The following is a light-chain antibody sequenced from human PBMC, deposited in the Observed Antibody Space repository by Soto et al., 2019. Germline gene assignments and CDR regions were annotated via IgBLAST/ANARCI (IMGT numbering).Light chain of an antibody. CDR2: KDS. V-gene: IGLV3-25*03. CDR1: ALPKQY. CDR3: QSADSSGTNWV. Sequence: SYELTQPPSVSVSPGQTARITYSGDALPKQYAYWYQQKPGQAPVLVIYKDSERPSGIPERFSGSSSGTTVTLTVSGVQAEDEADYYCQSADSSGTNWVFGGGTKLTVL. J-gene: IGLJ3*02.